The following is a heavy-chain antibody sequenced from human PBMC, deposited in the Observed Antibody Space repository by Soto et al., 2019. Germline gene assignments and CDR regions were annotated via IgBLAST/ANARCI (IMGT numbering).Heavy chain of an antibody. V-gene: IGHV3-33*01. J-gene: IGHJ4*02. CDR1: GFTFSSYG. D-gene: IGHD6-19*01. CDR3: ARDQQWLVRFYFDF. CDR2: IWYDGSNK. Sequence: GGSLRLSCAASGFTFSSYGMHWVRQAPGKGLEWVAVIWYDGSNKYYADSVKGRFTISRDNSKNTLYLQMNSLRAEDTAVYYCARDQQWLVRFYFDFWGQGTLVTVS.